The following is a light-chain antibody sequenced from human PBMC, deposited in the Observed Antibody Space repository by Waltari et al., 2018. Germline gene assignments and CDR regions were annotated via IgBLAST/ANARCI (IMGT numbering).Light chain of an antibody. V-gene: IGKV1-33*01. CDR1: QDISKY. CDR2: DAS. Sequence: DVQMTQSPSSLSAFVGDRVTITCQASQDISKYLNWYQQKPGKAPKLLIYDASSLETGVPSRFSGSGSGTEFTFSISSLQPEDIATYYCQQYDTLLYSFGQGTKLEIK. CDR3: QQYDTLLYS. J-gene: IGKJ2*03.